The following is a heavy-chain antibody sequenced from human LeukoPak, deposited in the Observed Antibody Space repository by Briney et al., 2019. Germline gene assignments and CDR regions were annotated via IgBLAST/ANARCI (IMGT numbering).Heavy chain of an antibody. CDR2: IYHSGST. D-gene: IGHD2-15*01. Sequence: LSETLSLTCAVSGGSISSGGYSWSWIRQPPGKGLEWIGYIYHSGSTYYNPSLKSRVTISVDTSKNQFSLKLSSVTAADTAVYYCARTRGFLDYWGQGTLVTVSS. V-gene: IGHV4-30-2*01. CDR1: GGSISSGGYS. CDR3: ARTRGFLDY. J-gene: IGHJ4*02.